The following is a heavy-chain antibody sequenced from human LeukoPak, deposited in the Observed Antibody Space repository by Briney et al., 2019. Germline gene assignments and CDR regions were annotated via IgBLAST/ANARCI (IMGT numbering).Heavy chain of an antibody. CDR3: ARHNNYDYIWGSYRPTGGFDY. D-gene: IGHD3-16*02. V-gene: IGHV4-30-4*01. CDR2: IYYSGST. J-gene: IGHJ4*02. Sequence: SQTLSLTCTVSGGSISSGDSYWTWIRQPPGKDLEWIGNIYYSGSTYYNPSLKSRVIISVDTSKNQFSLKLSSVTAADTALYYCARHNNYDYIWGSYRPTGGFDYWGQGTLVTVSS. CDR1: GGSISSGDSY.